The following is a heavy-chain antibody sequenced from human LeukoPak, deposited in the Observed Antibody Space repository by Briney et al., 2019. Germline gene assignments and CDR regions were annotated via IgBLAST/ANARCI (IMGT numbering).Heavy chain of an antibody. CDR3: AKGGLQTRNWYFAL. CDR1: GFTFSSYS. CDR2: ISYDGSNK. J-gene: IGHJ2*01. Sequence: GSLRLSCAASGFTFSSYSMNWVRQAPGKGLEWVAVISYDGSNKYYADSVKGRFTISRDNSKNTLYLEMNSLRTEDTAVYYCAKGGLQTRNWYFALWGRGTLVTVSS. V-gene: IGHV3-30*18. D-gene: IGHD5-18*01.